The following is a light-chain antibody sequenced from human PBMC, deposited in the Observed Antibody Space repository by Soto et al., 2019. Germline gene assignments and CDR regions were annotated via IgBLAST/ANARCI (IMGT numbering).Light chain of an antibody. CDR1: QSVSSSY. V-gene: IGKV3-20*01. CDR3: QQYGSSPPYT. CDR2: AAS. Sequence: EIVLTQSPGTLSLSPGERATLSCRASQSVSSSYLAWYQQKPGQAPRHLIYAASSRATGIPDRFSGSGSGTDFTLTISRLEPEDFAVYYCQQYGSSPPYTFGQGTKLEIK. J-gene: IGKJ2*01.